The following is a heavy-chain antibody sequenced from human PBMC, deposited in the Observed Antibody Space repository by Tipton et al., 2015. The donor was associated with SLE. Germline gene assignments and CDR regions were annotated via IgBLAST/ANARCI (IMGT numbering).Heavy chain of an antibody. CDR1: GGSFIGYY. V-gene: IGHV4-34*01. CDR2: INHSGST. J-gene: IGHJ4*02. Sequence: TLSLTCAVYGGSFIGYYWSWIRQPPGKGLEWVGEINHSGSTNYNPSLKSRVTISVDTSKNQFSLKLSSVTAADTAVYYCAKLGYSYGSWSQGTLVTVSS. CDR3: AKLGYSYGS. D-gene: IGHD5-18*01.